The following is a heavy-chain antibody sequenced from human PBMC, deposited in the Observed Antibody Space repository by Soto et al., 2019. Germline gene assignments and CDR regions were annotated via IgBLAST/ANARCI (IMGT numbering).Heavy chain of an antibody. CDR3: ARTRSKGSQNLWFQH. V-gene: IGHV4-31*03. D-gene: IGHD1-26*01. CDR1: EGSISSGGYY. Sequence: SQMLPLTCTVSEGSISSGGYYWSWIRQHPGKGLEWIGYIYYSGSTYYNPSLKSRVTISVDTSKNQFSLKLSSVTAADTAVYYCARTRSKGSQNLWFQHWVQGTLV. J-gene: IGHJ1*01. CDR2: IYYSGST.